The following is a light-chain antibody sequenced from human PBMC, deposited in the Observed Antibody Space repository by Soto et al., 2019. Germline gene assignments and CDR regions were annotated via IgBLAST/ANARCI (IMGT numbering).Light chain of an antibody. Sequence: QSALTPPRSVSASPGQSVAISCTGSSSDVGGYTYVSWYQQCPGKAPRLLIYDVNKRPSGVPDRFSGSKSGNTASLTISGLQAEDEADYYCCSYAGTYIWLFGGGTQLTVL. CDR2: DVN. CDR1: SSDVGGYTY. CDR3: CSYAGTYIWL. V-gene: IGLV2-11*01. J-gene: IGLJ3*02.